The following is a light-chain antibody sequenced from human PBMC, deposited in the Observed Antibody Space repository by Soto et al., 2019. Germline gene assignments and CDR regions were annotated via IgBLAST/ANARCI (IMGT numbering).Light chain of an antibody. CDR1: SSDVGRYDY. J-gene: IGLJ1*01. Sequence: QSALTRPRSVSGSPGQSVTISCTGTSSDVGRYDYVSWYQQHPGKAPKLIIYDVSERPSGVPDRFSGSKFGNTASLTISGLQAEDEADYYCAAWDDSLNGYVFGTGTKVTVL. CDR3: AAWDDSLNGYV. V-gene: IGLV2-11*01. CDR2: DVS.